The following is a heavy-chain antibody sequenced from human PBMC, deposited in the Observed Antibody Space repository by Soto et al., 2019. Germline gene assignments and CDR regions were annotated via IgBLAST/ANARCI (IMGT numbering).Heavy chain of an antibody. J-gene: IGHJ4*02. CDR1: GFNFYDSA. Sequence: PWGSLRLSCVASGFNFYDSAINFFRQFPGKCLEWVSGITWNSGHILYADSVKGRFTISRDNAKKSLYLELNSLRPEDTALYYCAKGRSSMIVVVMDYWGQGTPATVSS. CDR2: ITWNSGHI. V-gene: IGHV3-9*01. D-gene: IGHD3-22*01. CDR3: AKGRSSMIVVVMDY.